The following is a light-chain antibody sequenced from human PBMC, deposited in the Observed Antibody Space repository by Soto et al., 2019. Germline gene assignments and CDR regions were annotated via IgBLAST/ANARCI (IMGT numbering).Light chain of an antibody. CDR2: EVS. CDR3: SSYTSSSTPYV. J-gene: IGLJ1*01. V-gene: IGLV2-14*03. CDR1: SSDVGGYNY. Sequence: QSALTQPASGSGSPGQSITISCTGTSSDVGGYNYVSWYQQHPGKAPKVMIYEVSNRPSGVPNRFSGSKSGNTASLTISGLQAEDEADYYCSSYTSSSTPYVFGTGTKVPVL.